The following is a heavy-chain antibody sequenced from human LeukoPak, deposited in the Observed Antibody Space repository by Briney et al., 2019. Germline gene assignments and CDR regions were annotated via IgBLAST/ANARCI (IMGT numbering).Heavy chain of an antibody. V-gene: IGHV3-21*01. J-gene: IGHJ3*02. Sequence: GGSLRLSCAASGFTFSSYSMNWVRQAPGKGLEWVSSISSSGTYVYYADSVKGRFTISRDNAKNSLSLQMNSLRAEDAAVYYCARASSKQLAGYLPDGFDIWGQGTMVTVSS. CDR2: ISSSGTYV. CDR3: ARASSKQLAGYLPDGFDI. CDR1: GFTFSSYS. D-gene: IGHD3-9*01.